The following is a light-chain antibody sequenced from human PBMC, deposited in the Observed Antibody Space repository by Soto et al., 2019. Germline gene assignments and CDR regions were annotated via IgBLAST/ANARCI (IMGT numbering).Light chain of an antibody. CDR1: QSLANSF. CDR3: QQYGTSEII. Sequence: EFVLTPSPGTLSLSPGERATLFCRASQSLANSFIAWYQQTPGQAPRLLIYDTASRASGIPDRFSGSGSGTDFTLTISRLETEDFAVFYCQQYGTSEIIFGQGTRLEI. J-gene: IGKJ5*01. V-gene: IGKV3-20*01. CDR2: DTA.